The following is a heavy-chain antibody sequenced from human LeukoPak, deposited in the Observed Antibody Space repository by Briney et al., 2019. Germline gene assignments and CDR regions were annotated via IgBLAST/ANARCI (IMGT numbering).Heavy chain of an antibody. CDR2: INPNSGST. V-gene: IGHV1-8*03. D-gene: IGHD4-17*01. CDR3: ARGDFGETNTAFDV. J-gene: IGHJ3*01. CDR1: GHTFTDYD. Sequence: ASVKVSCKTSGHTFTDYDVLWVRQAPGQGLEWMGWINPNSGSTNYAQRLQGRVTFTRDTSLSIAYMELSSLTSEDAAVYFCARGDFGETNTAFDVWGQGTLVAVSS.